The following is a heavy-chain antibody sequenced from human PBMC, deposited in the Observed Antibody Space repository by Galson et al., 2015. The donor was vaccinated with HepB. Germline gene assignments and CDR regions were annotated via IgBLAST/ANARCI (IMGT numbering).Heavy chain of an antibody. J-gene: IGHJ3*02. V-gene: IGHV3-48*02. CDR2: ISRTTTTT. D-gene: IGHD5-12*01. CDR1: GFTFSDYA. Sequence: SLRLSCAASGFTFSDYAMNWVRQAPGKGPEWVSYISRTTTTTSYADSVKGRFTISRDNGKNSLYLQMNSLRDEDTAVYYCVREDTEWLAHPDGFDMWGQGTKVTVSS. CDR3: VREDTEWLAHPDGFDM.